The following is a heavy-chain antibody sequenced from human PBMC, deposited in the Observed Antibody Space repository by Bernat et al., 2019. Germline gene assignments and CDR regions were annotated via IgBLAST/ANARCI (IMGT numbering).Heavy chain of an antibody. CDR2: INHSGST. V-gene: IGHV4-34*01. Sequence: QVQLQHWGAGLLKPSETLSLTCAVYGGSFSGYYWSWIRQPPGKGLEWIGEINHSGSTSYNPSLKSRVTISVDTSKNQFSLKLSSVTAADTAVYYCARTVTGTSTYFDYWGQGTLVTVSS. J-gene: IGHJ4*02. CDR1: GGSFSGYY. CDR3: ARTVTGTSTYFDY. D-gene: IGHD1-7*01.